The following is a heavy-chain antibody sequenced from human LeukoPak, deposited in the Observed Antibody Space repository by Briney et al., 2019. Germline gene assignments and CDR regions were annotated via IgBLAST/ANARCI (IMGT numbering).Heavy chain of an antibody. J-gene: IGHJ5*02. V-gene: IGHV4-28*01. CDR1: GYSISSSNW. CDR3: ARLGSSSWYRGWFDP. Sequence: SETLSLTCAVSGYSISSSNWWGWIRQPPGKGLEWIGYIYYSGSTYYNPSLKSRVTMSVDTSKNHFSLKLSSVTAVDTAVYYCARLGSSSWYRGWFDPWGQGTLVTVSS. CDR2: IYYSGST. D-gene: IGHD6-13*01.